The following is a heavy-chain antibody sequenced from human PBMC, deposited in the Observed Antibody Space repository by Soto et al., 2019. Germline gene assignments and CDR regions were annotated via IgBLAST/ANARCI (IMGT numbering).Heavy chain of an antibody. D-gene: IGHD3-22*01. CDR1: GYTFTSYG. J-gene: IGHJ4*02. CDR3: ARPSIVVVITGTYYFDY. CDR2: ISAYNVNT. V-gene: IGHV1-18*01. Sequence: QVQLVQSGAEVKKPGASVKVSCKASGYTFTSYGISWVRQAPGQGLEWMGWISAYNVNTNYAQQLQGRVTMTTDTSTSTAYMELRSLRSDDTAVYYCARPSIVVVITGTYYFDYWGQGTLVTVSS.